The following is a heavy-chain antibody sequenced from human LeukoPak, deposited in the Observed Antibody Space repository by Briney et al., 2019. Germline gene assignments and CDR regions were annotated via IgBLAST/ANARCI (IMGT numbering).Heavy chain of an antibody. V-gene: IGHV3-23*01. CDR1: GFTFSSYA. CDR2: ISGSGGST. CDR3: ARGPYCSSTSCYSLAEYFQH. D-gene: IGHD2-2*01. Sequence: GGSLRLSCAASGFTFSSYAMSWVRQAPGKGLEWVSAISGSGGSTYYADSVKGRFTISRDNAKNSLYLQMNSLRAEDTAVYYCARGPYCSSTSCYSLAEYFQHWGQGTLVTVSS. J-gene: IGHJ1*01.